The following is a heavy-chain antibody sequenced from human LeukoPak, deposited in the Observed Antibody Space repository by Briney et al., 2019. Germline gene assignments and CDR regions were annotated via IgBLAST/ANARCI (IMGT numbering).Heavy chain of an antibody. CDR1: GYTFTDYY. CDR2: ISPNSGAT. CDR3: ARVVSSSWEWRLDP. D-gene: IGHD6-13*01. V-gene: IGHV1-2*06. Sequence: ASVKVSCKASGYTFTDYYVHWVRLVPGQGLEWMGRISPNSGATNYAEKFQGRVTMTRDTSISTAYMELSRLRSDDTAVYYCARVVSSSWEWRLDPWGQGTLVTVSS. J-gene: IGHJ5*02.